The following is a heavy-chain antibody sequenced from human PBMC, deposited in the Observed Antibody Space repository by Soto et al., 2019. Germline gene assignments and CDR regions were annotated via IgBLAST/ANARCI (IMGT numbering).Heavy chain of an antibody. CDR1: GFSLSNARMG. D-gene: IGHD3-10*01. J-gene: IGHJ6*02. V-gene: IGHV2-26*01. Sequence: QVTLKESGPVLVKPTETLTLTCTVSGFSLSNARMGVSWIRQPPGKALEWLAHIFSNDEKSYSTSLKSRLTISKDTSKSQVVLTMTNMDPVDTATYYCARIKVDSLWFGEGYYYGMDVWGQGTTVTVSS. CDR3: ARIKVDSLWFGEGYYYGMDV. CDR2: IFSNDEK.